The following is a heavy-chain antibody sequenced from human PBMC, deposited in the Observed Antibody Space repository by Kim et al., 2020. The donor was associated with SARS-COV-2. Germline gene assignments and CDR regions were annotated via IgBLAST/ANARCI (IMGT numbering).Heavy chain of an antibody. Sequence: QKFQGRVTITADKSTSTAYMELSSLRSEETAVYYCARDPSITGTTLYFQHWGQGTLVTVSS. D-gene: IGHD1-7*01. J-gene: IGHJ1*01. CDR3: ARDPSITGTTLYFQH. V-gene: IGHV1-69*04.